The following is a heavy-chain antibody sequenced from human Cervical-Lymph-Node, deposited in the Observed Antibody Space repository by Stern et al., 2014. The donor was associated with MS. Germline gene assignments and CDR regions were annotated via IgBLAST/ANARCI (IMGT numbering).Heavy chain of an antibody. CDR3: SRDADGYSLVFGY. CDR1: GGSISSAEYY. CDR2: INNSGTT. Sequence: QVQLQESGPGLVKPSQTLSLTCAVTGGSISSAEYYWSWIRQSPGKGLEWIGYINNSGTTYYNPSFKSRVTISVDTSKNQFSLKLRSVTAADTAVYYCSRDADGYSLVFGYWGRGTLVTVSS. D-gene: IGHD5-24*01. V-gene: IGHV4-30-4*01. J-gene: IGHJ4*02.